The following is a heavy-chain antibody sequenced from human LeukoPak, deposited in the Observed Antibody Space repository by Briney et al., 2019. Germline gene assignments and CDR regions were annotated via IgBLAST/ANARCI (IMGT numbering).Heavy chain of an antibody. CDR3: ARLLVAAHVVQGYYYMDV. Sequence: GESLKISCKGSGYSFTSYWIGWVRQMPGKGLEWMGIIYPGDSDTRYSPSFQGQVTISADKSISTAYLQWSCLKASDTAMYYCARLLVAAHVVQGYYYMDVWGKGTTVTVSS. J-gene: IGHJ6*03. CDR2: IYPGDSDT. CDR1: GYSFTSYW. D-gene: IGHD2-15*01. V-gene: IGHV5-51*01.